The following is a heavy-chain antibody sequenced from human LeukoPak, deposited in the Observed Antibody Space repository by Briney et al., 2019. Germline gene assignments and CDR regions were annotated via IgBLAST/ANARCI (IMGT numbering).Heavy chain of an antibody. CDR3: ASLRERSYYARGFDY. Sequence: SETLSLTCTVSGGAISSSSYYWGWIRQPPGKGLGWVGSIYYSGSIYYNPSLKSRVTISVDTSKNQFSLKLSSVTAATTAVYYCASLRERSYYARGFDYWGQGTLVAVSS. D-gene: IGHD3-3*01. V-gene: IGHV4-39*01. CDR1: GGAISSSSYY. J-gene: IGHJ4*02. CDR2: IYYSGSI.